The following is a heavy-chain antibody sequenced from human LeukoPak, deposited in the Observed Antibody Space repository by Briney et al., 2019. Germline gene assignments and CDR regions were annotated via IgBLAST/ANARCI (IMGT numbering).Heavy chain of an antibody. CDR2: RSKANSYAT. Sequence: GGSRTLSCAASGFTFSGSAIHWVRQASGKGLEWVGRRSKANSYATAYAASVKGRFTISRDDSKNTAYLQMNSLKSEDTAVYYCTRHTIAAAGTAGDYWGQGTLVTVSS. CDR1: GFTFSGSA. D-gene: IGHD6-13*01. V-gene: IGHV3-73*01. J-gene: IGHJ4*02. CDR3: TRHTIAAAGTAGDY.